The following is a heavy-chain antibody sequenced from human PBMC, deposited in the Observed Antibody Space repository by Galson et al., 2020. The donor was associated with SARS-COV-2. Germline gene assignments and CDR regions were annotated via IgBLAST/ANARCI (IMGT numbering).Heavy chain of an antibody. CDR1: GYTFTSYY. V-gene: IGHV1-46*01. CDR2: INPSGGST. Sequence: ASVKVSCKASGYTFTSYYMHWVRQAPGQGLEWMGIINPSGGSTSYAQKFQGRVTMPRDTSTSTVYMELSSLRSEDTAVYYCARDIVEWRNDYYYYGMDVWGQGTTVTVSS. D-gene: IGHD1-26*01. J-gene: IGHJ6*02. CDR3: ARDIVEWRNDYYYYGMDV.